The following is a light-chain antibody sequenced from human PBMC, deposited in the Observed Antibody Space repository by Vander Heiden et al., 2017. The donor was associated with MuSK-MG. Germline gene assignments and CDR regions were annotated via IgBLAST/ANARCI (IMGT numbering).Light chain of an antibody. V-gene: IGKV1-8*01. J-gene: IGKJ2*01. Sequence: AIRMTQSPSSFSASTGDRVTITCRASQGISSYLAWYQQKPGKAPKLLIYAASTLQSGVPSRLHGSGSRTDFTLTISCLQSEDLATYYCQQDDSYPHTFGQGTKLEIK. CDR1: QGISSY. CDR2: AAS. CDR3: QQDDSYPHT.